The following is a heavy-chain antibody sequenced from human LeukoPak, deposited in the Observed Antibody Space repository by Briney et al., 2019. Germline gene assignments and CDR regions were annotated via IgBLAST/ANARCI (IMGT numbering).Heavy chain of an antibody. CDR2: IKQDGSEK. CDR1: GFTFSSYW. Sequence: GGSLRLSCAASGFTFSSYWMSWVRQAPGKGLEWVANIKQDGSEKYYVDSVKGRFTISRDNAKNSLYLQMNSLRAEDTAVYYCARGYYDSSGYPGDYYYYYMDVWGKGTTVTVSS. V-gene: IGHV3-7*01. CDR3: ARGYYDSSGYPGDYYYYYMDV. D-gene: IGHD3-22*01. J-gene: IGHJ6*03.